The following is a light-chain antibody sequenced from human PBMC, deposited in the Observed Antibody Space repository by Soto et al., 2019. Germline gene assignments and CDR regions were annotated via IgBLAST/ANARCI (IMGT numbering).Light chain of an antibody. CDR2: AAS. V-gene: IGKV1-12*01. Sequence: DIQMTQSPSSVAASIGDRVTITCRASQAISTHFAWYQQKPGKAPKLLIYAASSLQSGVPSRFSGSGSGTEFTLTISSLQPVDFASYYCHQANYLPLTFGGGTKVEI. CDR3: HQANYLPLT. J-gene: IGKJ4*01. CDR1: QAISTH.